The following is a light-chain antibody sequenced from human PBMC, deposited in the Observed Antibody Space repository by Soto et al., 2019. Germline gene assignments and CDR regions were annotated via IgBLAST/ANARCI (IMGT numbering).Light chain of an antibody. Sequence: QSVLTQPASVSGSPGQSITISCTGTSSDVGGYNYVSWYQQHPGKAPKLMISDVSNRPSGVSNRFSGSKSGNTASLTISGLQAEDEADYYCSSYTSSSTLRVFGGGTKLTVL. CDR2: DVS. J-gene: IGLJ2*01. CDR3: SSYTSSSTLRV. V-gene: IGLV2-14*01. CDR1: SSDVGGYNY.